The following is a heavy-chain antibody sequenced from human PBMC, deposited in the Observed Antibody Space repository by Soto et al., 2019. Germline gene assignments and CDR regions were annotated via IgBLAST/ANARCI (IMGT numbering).Heavy chain of an antibody. D-gene: IGHD3-16*01. Sequence: QVQLVESGGGVVQPGRSLRLSCATSGFIFSSYGIHWLRQAPGKGLEWLAIISHDGNKKYYADSVKGRFTISRDNSKNTGYLQVDSLRVEDTAVYYCARDGGDFDYWGQGTLVTVSS. J-gene: IGHJ4*02. CDR1: GFIFSSYG. V-gene: IGHV3-33*05. CDR2: ISHDGNKK. CDR3: ARDGGDFDY.